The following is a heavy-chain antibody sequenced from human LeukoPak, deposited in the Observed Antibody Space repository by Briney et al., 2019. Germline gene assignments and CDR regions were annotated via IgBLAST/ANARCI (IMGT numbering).Heavy chain of an antibody. CDR1: GGSISSGGYS. J-gene: IGHJ4*02. Sequence: SETLSLTCAVSGGSISSGGYSWSWIRQPPGKGLEWIGYIYYSGSTNYNPSLKSRVTISVDTSKNQFSLKLSSVTAADTAVYYCARGIAVAGTFGFDYWGQGTLVTVSS. CDR2: IYYSGST. D-gene: IGHD6-19*01. V-gene: IGHV4-61*08. CDR3: ARGIAVAGTFGFDY.